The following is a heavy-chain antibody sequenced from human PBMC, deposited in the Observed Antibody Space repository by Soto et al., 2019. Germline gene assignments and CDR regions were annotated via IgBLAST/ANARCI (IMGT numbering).Heavy chain of an antibody. CDR3: ARPMSSGRDDAFDI. V-gene: IGHV5-51*01. J-gene: IGHJ3*02. CDR1: GYSFTSNYW. Sequence: SLKISCKGSGYSFTSNYWIGWVRQMPGKGLEWMGIIYPSDSDTTYSPSFQGQVTISADKSISTAYLQWSSLKASDTAMYYCARPMSSGRDDAFDIWGQGTMVTVSS. CDR2: IYPSDSDT. D-gene: IGHD3-22*01.